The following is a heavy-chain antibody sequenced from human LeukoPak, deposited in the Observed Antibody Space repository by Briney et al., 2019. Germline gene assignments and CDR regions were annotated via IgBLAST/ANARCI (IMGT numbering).Heavy chain of an antibody. D-gene: IGHD6-19*01. CDR3: ARFAVHRRLTVVGQFGLDY. V-gene: IGHV1-46*01. J-gene: IGHJ4*02. CDR1: GYIFTSYN. Sequence: ASVKVSCKASGYIFTSYNMNRVRQAPGQGLEWMGIINPSGGTTNYAQKFRGRVTMTRDTSTSTVYMELSSLRSEDTAVYYCARFAVHRRLTVVGQFGLDYWGQGTLVTVSS. CDR2: INPSGGTT.